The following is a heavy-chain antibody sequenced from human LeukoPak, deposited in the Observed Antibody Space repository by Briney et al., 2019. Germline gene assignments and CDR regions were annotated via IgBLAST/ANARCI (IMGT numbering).Heavy chain of an antibody. J-gene: IGHJ5*02. D-gene: IGHD4-17*01. V-gene: IGHV1-46*01. CDR2: INPSGAGT. CDR1: GYTFTIYY. Sequence: ASVKVSCKASGYTFTIYYIHWVRQAPGQGLEWMGVINPSGAGTTYAQKFQGRVTMTRDTSTSTVYMELRSLRSDDTAVYYCAKSDYGDYDAWFDPWGQGTLVTVSS. CDR3: AKSDYGDYDAWFDP.